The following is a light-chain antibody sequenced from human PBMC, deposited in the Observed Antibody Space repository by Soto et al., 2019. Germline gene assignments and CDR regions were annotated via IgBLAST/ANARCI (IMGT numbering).Light chain of an antibody. V-gene: IGLV2-14*01. CDR3: SSYTISSTPLFV. CDR2: DVT. J-gene: IGLJ1*01. Sequence: QSALTQPDSVSGSPGQSIAISCTGTSSDVGAYDYVSWYQQHPGKAPKLMIYDVTNRPSGVSNRFSGSKSGNTASLTISGLQAEDEADYYCSSYTISSTPLFVFGTGTKLTVL. CDR1: SSDVGAYDY.